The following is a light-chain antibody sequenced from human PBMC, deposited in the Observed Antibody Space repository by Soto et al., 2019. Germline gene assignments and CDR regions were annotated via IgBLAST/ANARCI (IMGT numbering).Light chain of an antibody. CDR2: DAS. CDR3: QQYNSYWT. J-gene: IGKJ1*01. V-gene: IGKV1-5*01. Sequence: IQMTQSPSTLSASVVYRVTITCRASQSISSWLAWYQQKPGKAPKLLIYDASSLESGVPSRFSGSGSGTEFTLTISSLQPDDFATYYCQQYNSYWTFGQGTKV. CDR1: QSISSW.